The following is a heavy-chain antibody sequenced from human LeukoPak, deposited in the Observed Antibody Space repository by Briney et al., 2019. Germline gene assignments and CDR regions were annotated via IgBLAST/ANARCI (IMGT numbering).Heavy chain of an antibody. J-gene: IGHJ5*02. CDR1: GGSISSGDYY. D-gene: IGHD2-2*01. Sequence: SQTLSLTCTVSGGSISSGDYYWSWIRQPPGKGLEWIGYIYYSGSTYYNPSLKSRVTISVDTSKNQFSLKLSSVTAADTAVYYCARGFDCSSTSCLWFDPWGQGILVTVSS. CDR2: IYYSGST. V-gene: IGHV4-30-4*01. CDR3: ARGFDCSSTSCLWFDP.